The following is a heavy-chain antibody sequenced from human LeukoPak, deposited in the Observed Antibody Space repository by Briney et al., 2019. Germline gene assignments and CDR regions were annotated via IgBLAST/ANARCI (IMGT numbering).Heavy chain of an antibody. J-gene: IGHJ4*01. CDR3: EKGGSSGWAGSRFDY. CDR2: IRYSGGGT. Sequence: GGSLRLSCAASGLTFSSYAMSWVRQAPGKGLEWVSGIRYSGGGTYYADSVKGRFTISRDNSKNTLSLQMNSLRAEDTAVYDCEKGGSSGWAGSRFDYWG. CDR1: GLTFSSYA. V-gene: IGHV3-23*01. D-gene: IGHD6-19*01.